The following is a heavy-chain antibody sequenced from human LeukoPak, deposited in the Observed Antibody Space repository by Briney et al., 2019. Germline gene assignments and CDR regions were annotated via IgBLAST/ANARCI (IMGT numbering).Heavy chain of an antibody. V-gene: IGHV3-66*02. D-gene: IGHD3-3*01. CDR1: GFTVSTKY. Sequence: GGSLRLSCAASGFTVSTKYMSWVRQAPGKGLEWVSLIYSDGSTYYADSVKGRITISRDNSKNTLYLQMNSLRAEDTAVYYCATREGDFWSGYLGYWGQGTLVTVSS. CDR3: ATREGDFWSGYLGY. J-gene: IGHJ4*02. CDR2: IYSDGST.